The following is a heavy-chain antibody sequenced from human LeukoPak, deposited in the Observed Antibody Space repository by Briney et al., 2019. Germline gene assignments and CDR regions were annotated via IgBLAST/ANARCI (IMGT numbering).Heavy chain of an antibody. CDR2: INHSGST. CDR3: ARGSPKIARPAVTTGGDFDY. D-gene: IGHD4-11*01. J-gene: IGHJ4*02. V-gene: IGHV4-34*01. Sequence: SETLSLTCAVYGGSFSGYYWSWIRQPPGKGLEWIGEINHSGSTNYNPSLKSRVTISVDTSKNQFSLKLSSVTAADTAVYYCARGSPKIARPAVTTGGDFDYWGQGTLVTVSS. CDR1: GGSFSGYY.